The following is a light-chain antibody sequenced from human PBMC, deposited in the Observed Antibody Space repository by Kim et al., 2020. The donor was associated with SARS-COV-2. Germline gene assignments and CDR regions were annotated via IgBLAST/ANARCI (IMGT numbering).Light chain of an antibody. CDR3: QTWGTGSRGV. V-gene: IGLV4-69*01. CDR1: SGHSSYA. CDR2: LNSDGSH. Sequence: VKLTCTLSSGHSSYAIAWHQQQPEKGPRYLMKLNSDGSHSKGDGIPDRFSGSSSGAERYLTISSLQSEDEADYYCQTWGTGSRGVFGGGTKVTVL. J-gene: IGLJ2*01.